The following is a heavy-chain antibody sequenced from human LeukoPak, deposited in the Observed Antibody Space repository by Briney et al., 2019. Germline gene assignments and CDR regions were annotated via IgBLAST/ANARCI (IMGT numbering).Heavy chain of an antibody. CDR2: INPRGGST. D-gene: IGHD2-2*01. CDR3: ARDRRPYCSSTSCYAGAP. Sequence: ASVKVSCKASGYTFTTYYMHWMRQAPGQGPEWMGIINPRGGSTDYSQKLQGRITMTSDTSTSTVYMELRSLRSDDTAVYYCARDRRPYCSSTSCYAGAPWGQGTLVTVSS. J-gene: IGHJ5*02. CDR1: GYTFTTYY. V-gene: IGHV1-46*01.